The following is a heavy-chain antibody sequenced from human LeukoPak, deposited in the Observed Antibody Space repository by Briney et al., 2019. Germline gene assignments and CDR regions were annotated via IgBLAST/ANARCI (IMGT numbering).Heavy chain of an antibody. CDR3: ASVCSGHLFDY. Sequence: WGSLSLSCAASGFSFSNFAMSWVRQAPGKGLEWVSGICSSGGSKYYSDSVKGRFTITSASYKQTLPLQMNSLRAEATAVYYSASVCSGHLFDYWGQGTLVTVSS. CDR2: ICSSGGSK. J-gene: IGHJ4*02. D-gene: IGHD2-15*01. CDR1: GFSFSNFA. V-gene: IGHV3-23*01.